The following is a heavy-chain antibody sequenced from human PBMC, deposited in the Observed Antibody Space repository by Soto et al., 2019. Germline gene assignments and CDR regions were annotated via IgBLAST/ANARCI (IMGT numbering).Heavy chain of an antibody. V-gene: IGHV4-34*01. J-gene: IGHJ6*02. CDR3: ARGRGMDV. CDR1: GGSFSGHY. Sequence: QVQLQQWGAGLLKPSETLSLTCAVYGGSFSGHYWSWIRQPPGKGLEWIGEISHSGSPNFNPSLKSEVXXSVDTSKNQFSLKVRSVTAADTAVYYCARGRGMDVWGQGTTVTVSS. CDR2: ISHSGSP.